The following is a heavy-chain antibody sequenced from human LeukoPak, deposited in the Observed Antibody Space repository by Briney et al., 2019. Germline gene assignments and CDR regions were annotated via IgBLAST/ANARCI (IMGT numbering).Heavy chain of an antibody. J-gene: IGHJ4*02. V-gene: IGHV3-23*01. Sequence: PGGSLRLSCAASGFTVSSYAMSWVRQAPGKGLEWVSAISGSGGSTYYADSVKGRFAISRDNSKNTLYLQMNSLRADDTAVYYCAKEGRSLQTYWGQGTLVTVSS. D-gene: IGHD5-24*01. CDR1: GFTVSSYA. CDR2: ISGSGGST. CDR3: AKEGRSLQTY.